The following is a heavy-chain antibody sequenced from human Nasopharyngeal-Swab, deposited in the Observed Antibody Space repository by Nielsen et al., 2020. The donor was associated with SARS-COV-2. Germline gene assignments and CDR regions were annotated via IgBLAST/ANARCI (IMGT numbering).Heavy chain of an antibody. CDR2: IYYSGST. CDR3: ARALRYFDWSGSWWFDP. D-gene: IGHD3-9*01. Sequence: WIRQPPGKGLEWIGYIYYSGSTYYNPSLKSRVTISVDTSKNQFSLKLSFVTAADTAVYYCARALRYFDWSGSWWFDPWGQGTLVTVSS. V-gene: IGHV4-30-4*01. J-gene: IGHJ5*02.